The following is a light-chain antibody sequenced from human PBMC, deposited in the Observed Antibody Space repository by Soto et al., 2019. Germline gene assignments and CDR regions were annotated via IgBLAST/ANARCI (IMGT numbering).Light chain of an antibody. J-gene: IGLJ1*01. CDR3: SSYAGSNTLYV. Sequence: QSALTQPASVSGSPGQSITISCTGTSSDIGADDFVSWYQHHPDKTPKLIIFEVTYRPTGISHRFSASKSGNTASLTISGLEAEDEAFYYCSSYAGSNTLYVFGTGTKLTVL. CDR2: EVT. CDR1: SSDIGADDF. V-gene: IGLV2-14*01.